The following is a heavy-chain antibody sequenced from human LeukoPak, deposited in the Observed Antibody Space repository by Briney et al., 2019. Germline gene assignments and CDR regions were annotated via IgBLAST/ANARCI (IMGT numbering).Heavy chain of an antibody. CDR1: GFTFSSYG. Sequence: PGGSLRLSCAASGFTFSSYGMHWVRQAPGKGLEWVAVIWYDGSNKYYADSVKGRFTISRDNSKNTLYLQMNSLRAEDTAVYYCAREGLVVPAATKPNYYYYGMDVWGQGTTVTVSS. V-gene: IGHV3-33*08. CDR2: IWYDGSNK. J-gene: IGHJ6*02. D-gene: IGHD2-2*01. CDR3: AREGLVVPAATKPNYYYYGMDV.